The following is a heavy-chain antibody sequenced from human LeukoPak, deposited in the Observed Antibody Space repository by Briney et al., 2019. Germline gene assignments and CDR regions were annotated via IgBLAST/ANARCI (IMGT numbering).Heavy chain of an antibody. D-gene: IGHD6-6*01. Sequence: GGSLRLSCAASGFTFSSYWMSWVRQAPGKELEWVANMKEDGGEKYYVDSVKGRFTISRDNVKNSLYLQMNSLRAEDTAVYYCARGVYEFDYWGQGTLVTVSS. V-gene: IGHV3-7*01. CDR3: ARGVYEFDY. CDR1: GFTFSSYW. J-gene: IGHJ4*02. CDR2: MKEDGGEK.